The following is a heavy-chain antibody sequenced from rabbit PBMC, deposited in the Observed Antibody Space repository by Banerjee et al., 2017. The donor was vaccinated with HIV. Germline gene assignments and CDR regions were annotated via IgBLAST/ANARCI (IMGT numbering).Heavy chain of an antibody. CDR2: IYTTSNSHI. V-gene: IGHV1S45*01. J-gene: IGHJ4*01. Sequence: QEQLQESGGGLVQPEGSLTLTCKASGFDLSSSYYMCWVRQAPGKGLEWIGCIYTTSNSHIYYASWAKGRFTISKTSSTTVTLQMTSLTAADTATYFCARWEGPGVHALNLWGPGTLVTVS. CDR3: ARWEGPGVHALNL. D-gene: IGHD3-1*01. CDR1: GFDLSSSYY.